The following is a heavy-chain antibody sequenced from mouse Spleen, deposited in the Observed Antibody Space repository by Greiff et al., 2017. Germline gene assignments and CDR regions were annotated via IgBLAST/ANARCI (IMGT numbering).Heavy chain of an antibody. CDR1: GYSFTSYY. CDR2: IYPGSGNT. Sequence: QVQLQQSGPELVKPGASVKISCKASGYSFTSYYIHWVKQRPGQGLEWIGWIYPGSGNTKYNEKFKGKATLTADTSSSTAYMQLSSLTSEDSAVYYCARSLLLWFDYWGQGTTLTVSS. V-gene: IGHV1-66*01. J-gene: IGHJ2*01. CDR3: ARSLLLWFDY. D-gene: IGHD2-1*01.